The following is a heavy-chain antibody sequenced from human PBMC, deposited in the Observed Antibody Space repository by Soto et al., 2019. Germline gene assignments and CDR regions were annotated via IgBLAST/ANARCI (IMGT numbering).Heavy chain of an antibody. CDR3: ARDQNACGYNWNYGLCGMDV. CDR2: IIPIFGTA. Sequence: SVKVSCKASGGTFSSYAISWVRQAPGQGLEWMGGIIPIFGTANYAQKFQGRVTITADKSTSTAYMELSSLRDEDTAVYYCARDQNACGYNWNYGLCGMDVWGQGTTVTVSS. D-gene: IGHD1-7*01. V-gene: IGHV1-69*06. J-gene: IGHJ6*02. CDR1: GGTFSSYA.